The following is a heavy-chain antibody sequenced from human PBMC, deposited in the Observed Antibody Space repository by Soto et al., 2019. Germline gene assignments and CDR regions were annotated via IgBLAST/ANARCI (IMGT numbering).Heavy chain of an antibody. CDR2: INPDTGAT. J-gene: IGHJ4*02. Sequence: ASVKVSCKASGYTFSHYYMHWVRQAPGQGLEWMGWINPDTGATKYAQKYEGRVTMTRDTSISTAYLEVTGLRSDGTAVFYCAMKVRAYTIDYWGQGTLVTVSS. CDR1: GYTFSHYY. CDR3: AMKVRAYTIDY. V-gene: IGHV1-2*02. D-gene: IGHD3-10*01.